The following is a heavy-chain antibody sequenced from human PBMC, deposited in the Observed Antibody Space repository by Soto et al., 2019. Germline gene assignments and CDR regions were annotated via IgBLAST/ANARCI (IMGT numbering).Heavy chain of an antibody. Sequence: ASVKVSCKASGGTFSSYTISWVRQAPGQGLEWMGRIIPILGIANYAQKFQGRVTITADKSTSTAYMELSSLRSEDTAVYYCARDGGGRITIFGVVIDRPPYYYYMDVWGKGTTVTVSS. CDR2: IIPILGIA. V-gene: IGHV1-69*04. J-gene: IGHJ6*03. CDR1: GGTFSSYT. CDR3: ARDGGGRITIFGVVIDRPPYYYYMDV. D-gene: IGHD3-3*01.